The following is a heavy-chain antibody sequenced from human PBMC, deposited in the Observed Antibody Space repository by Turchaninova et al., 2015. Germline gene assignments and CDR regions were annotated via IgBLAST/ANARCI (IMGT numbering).Heavy chain of an antibody. D-gene: IGHD5-12*01. CDR2: IYHSGNT. CDR3: ARESGYGHFDY. J-gene: IGHJ4*02. CDR1: GGLISGSNW. V-gene: IGHV4-4*03. Sequence: QVQLQESGPGLVKPPGTLSLTTSGSGGLISGSNWGSGVRQPPGKGLDWIGEIYHSGNTNYNPSLKSRVTISADKSKNQFSLKLTSVTAADTAVYYCARESGYGHFDYWGQGALVTVSS.